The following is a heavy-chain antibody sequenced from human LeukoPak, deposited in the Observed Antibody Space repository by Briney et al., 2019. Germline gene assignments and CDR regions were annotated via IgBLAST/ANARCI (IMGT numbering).Heavy chain of an antibody. CDR2: IYYSGST. V-gene: IGHV4-59*01. CDR3: ARATTVTPTYFDY. D-gene: IGHD4-17*01. Sequence: SETLSLTCTVSGDSISSYYWNWIRQPPGKGLEWIGYIYYSGSTNYNPSLKSRVTISVDTSTNQFSLKLSSVTAADTAVYYCARATTVTPTYFDYWGQGTLVTVSS. J-gene: IGHJ4*02. CDR1: GDSISSYY.